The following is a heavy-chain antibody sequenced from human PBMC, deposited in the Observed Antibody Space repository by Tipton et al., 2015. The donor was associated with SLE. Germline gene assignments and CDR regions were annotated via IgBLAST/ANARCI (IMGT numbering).Heavy chain of an antibody. V-gene: IGHV4-61*08. D-gene: IGHD5-12*01. J-gene: IGHJ5*02. CDR3: ANDYGGSRGYDNCFDP. CDR1: GGSISSSDYY. Sequence: TLSLTCTLSGGSISSSDYYWSWIRQPPGKGLEWIAYIHSSGSTNYNPSLKSRVTISADTSKNQFSLKVSSVTAADSAVYYCANDYGGSRGYDNCFDPWGQGILVTVSS. CDR2: IHSSGST.